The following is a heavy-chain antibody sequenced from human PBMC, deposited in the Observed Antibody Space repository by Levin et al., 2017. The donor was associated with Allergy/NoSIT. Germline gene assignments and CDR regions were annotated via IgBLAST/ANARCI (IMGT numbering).Heavy chain of an antibody. CDR1: GFTFDDYG. V-gene: IGHV3-20*01. J-gene: IGHJ6*02. CDR2: INWNGGST. CDR3: ARMTTVTNMENYYYYGMDV. Sequence: GESLKISCAASGFTFDDYGMSWVRQAPGKGLEWVSGINWNGGSTGYADSVKGRFTISRDNAKNSLYLQMNRLRAEDTALYHCARMTTVTNMENYYYYGMDVWCQGTTVTVSS. D-gene: IGHD4-17*01.